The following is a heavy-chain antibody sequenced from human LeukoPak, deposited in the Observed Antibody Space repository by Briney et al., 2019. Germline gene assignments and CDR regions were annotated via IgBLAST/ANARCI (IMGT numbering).Heavy chain of an antibody. J-gene: IGHJ4*02. CDR3: ARGRYSSGSYYFDY. D-gene: IGHD6-19*01. Sequence: SETLSLTCTVSGGSISSSSYYWGWIRQPPGKGLEWIGSIYYSGSTYYNSSLKSRVTISVDTSKNQFSLKLSSVTAADTAVYYCARGRYSSGSYYFDYWGQGTLVTVSS. CDR2: IYYSGST. V-gene: IGHV4-39*07. CDR1: GGSISSSSYY.